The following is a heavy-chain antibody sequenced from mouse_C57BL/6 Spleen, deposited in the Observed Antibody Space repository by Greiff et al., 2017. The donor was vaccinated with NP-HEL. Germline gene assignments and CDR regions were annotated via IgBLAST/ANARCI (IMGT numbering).Heavy chain of an antibody. CDR3: ASPLFHGFAY. D-gene: IGHD6-5*01. V-gene: IGHV1-26*01. CDR1: GYTFTDYY. CDR2: INPNNGGT. Sequence: EVQLQQSGPELVKPGASVKISCKASGYTFTDYYMNWVKQSHGKSLEWIGDINPNNGGTSYNQKFKGKATLTVDKSSSTAYMELRSLTSEDSAVYYCASPLFHGFAYWGQGTLVTVSA. J-gene: IGHJ3*01.